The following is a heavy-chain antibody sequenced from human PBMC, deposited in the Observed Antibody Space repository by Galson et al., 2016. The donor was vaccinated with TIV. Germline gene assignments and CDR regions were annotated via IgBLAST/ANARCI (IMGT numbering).Heavy chain of an antibody. CDR2: INPNTGET. CDR1: GYMFTGYH. J-gene: IGHJ4*02. V-gene: IGHV1-2*06. Sequence: SVKVSCKASGYMFTGYHLHWVRQAPGQGPEWMGRINPNTGETDFAQKFQGRVTMTRDTSISTAYIELRRLTFADTAVYFCARGVDGFRYWGKGTLVTVSS. CDR3: ARGVDGFRY. D-gene: IGHD5-24*01.